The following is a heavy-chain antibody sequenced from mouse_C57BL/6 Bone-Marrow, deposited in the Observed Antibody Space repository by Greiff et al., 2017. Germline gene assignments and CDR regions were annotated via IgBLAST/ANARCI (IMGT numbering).Heavy chain of an antibody. CDR3: ASPQLLRFYWYFDV. D-gene: IGHD1-1*01. CDR1: GYTFTSYW. V-gene: IGHV1-64*01. Sequence: QVQLQQPGAELVKPGASVKLSCKASGYTFTSYWMHWVKQRPGQGLEWIGMIHPNSGSTNYNEKFKSKATLTVDKSSSTAYMQLSSLTSEDSVVYYCASPQLLRFYWYFDVWGTGTTVTVSS. J-gene: IGHJ1*03. CDR2: IHPNSGST.